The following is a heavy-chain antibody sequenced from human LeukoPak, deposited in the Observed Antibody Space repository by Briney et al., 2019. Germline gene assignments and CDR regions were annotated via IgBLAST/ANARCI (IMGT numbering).Heavy chain of an antibody. V-gene: IGHV4-61*08. CDR3: ARDYYGSGSYYHDY. J-gene: IGHJ4*02. Sequence: SETLSLTCAVSGGSVGSGGHFWSWIRQPPGKGLEWIGYIYSTGSTNYNPSLKSRVTMSVDTSKNQFSLKLSSVTAADTAVYYCARDYYGSGSYYHDYWGQGTLVTVSS. D-gene: IGHD3-10*01. CDR1: GGSVGSGGHF. CDR2: IYSTGST.